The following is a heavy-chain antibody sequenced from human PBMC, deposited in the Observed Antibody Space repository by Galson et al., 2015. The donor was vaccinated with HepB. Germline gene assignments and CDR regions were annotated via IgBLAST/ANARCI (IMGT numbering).Heavy chain of an antibody. CDR3: IRLGDLSGYSSG. CDR1: GVTFGGPA. J-gene: IGHJ4*02. CDR2: IRSKGSNYAT. Sequence: SLRLSCAASGVTFGGPAIHWVRQASGKGLEWVGLIRSKGSNYATAYVASVEGRFTISRDDSKNTSHLLMKSLKTEDTAVYYCIRLGDLSGYSSGWGQGTLVTVSS. V-gene: IGHV3-73*01. D-gene: IGHD6-19*01.